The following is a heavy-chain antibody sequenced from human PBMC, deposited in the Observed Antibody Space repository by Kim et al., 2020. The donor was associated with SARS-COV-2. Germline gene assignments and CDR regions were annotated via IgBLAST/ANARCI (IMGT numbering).Heavy chain of an antibody. CDR2: IDWDDDK. CDR3: ARIPGYCSGGSCYRGAFDI. J-gene: IGHJ3*02. Sequence: SGPTLVKPTQTHTLTCTFSGFSLSTSGMCVSWIRQPPGKALEWLARIDWDDDKYYSTSLKTRLTISKDTSKNQVVLTMTNMDPVDTATYYCARIPGYCSGGSCYRGAFDIWGQGTMVTVSS. CDR1: GFSLSTSGMC. D-gene: IGHD2-15*01. V-gene: IGHV2-70*11.